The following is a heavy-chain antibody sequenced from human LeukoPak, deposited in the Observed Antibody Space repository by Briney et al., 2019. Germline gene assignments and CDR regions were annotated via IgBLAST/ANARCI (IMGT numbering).Heavy chain of an antibody. CDR3: ARGLMATIDRGFDY. CDR1: GGSISSYY. J-gene: IGHJ4*02. Sequence: SETLSLTCTVSGGSISSYYWSWIRQPPGKGLEWIGYIYYSGSTNYNPSLKSRVTISVDTSKNQFSLKLSSVTAADTAVYYCARGLMATIDRGFDYWGQGTLVTVSS. CDR2: IYYSGST. V-gene: IGHV4-59*01. D-gene: IGHD5-12*01.